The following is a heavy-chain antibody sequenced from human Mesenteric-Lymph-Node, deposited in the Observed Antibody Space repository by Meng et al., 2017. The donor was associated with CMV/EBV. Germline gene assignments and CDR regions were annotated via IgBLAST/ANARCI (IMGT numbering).Heavy chain of an antibody. CDR2: INYDGSNK. J-gene: IGHJ5*02. Sequence: GESLKISCAASGFTFADYDMHWVRQAPGKGLEWVAFINYDGSNKNYADSVKGRFTISRDNSKNILYLQMHSLRAEDTAVYYCAKDGSYSLNLWGQGTLVTVSS. V-gene: IGHV3-30*02. CDR3: AKDGSYSLNL. D-gene: IGHD1-26*01. CDR1: GFTFADYD.